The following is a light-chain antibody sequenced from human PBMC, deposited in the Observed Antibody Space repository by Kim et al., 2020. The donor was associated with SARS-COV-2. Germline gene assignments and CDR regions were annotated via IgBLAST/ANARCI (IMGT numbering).Light chain of an antibody. CDR1: QSVSGSS. V-gene: IGKV3-20*01. Sequence: EVVLTQAPGTLSLSPGERATLSCRASQSVSGSSLAWYQQKPGQTPRLLIYGASTRASGIPDRFSASESGSDFTLTISRLEPEDFAVYYCQQYGRTPITFGQGTRLEIK. CDR2: GAS. CDR3: QQYGRTPIT. J-gene: IGKJ5*01.